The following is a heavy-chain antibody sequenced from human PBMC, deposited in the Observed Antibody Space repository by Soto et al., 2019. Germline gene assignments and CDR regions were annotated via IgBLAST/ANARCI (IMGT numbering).Heavy chain of an antibody. CDR1: GGSISSGGYS. D-gene: IGHD2-2*02. CDR2: IYHSGST. CDR3: ARGYCSSTSCYIWDNWFDP. V-gene: IGHV4-30-2*06. Sequence: PSETLSLTCAVSGGSISSGGYSWNWIRQSPGRGLEWIGYIYHSGSTSYNPSLKSRVTISVDKSENQFSLKLSSVTAADTAVNYCARGYCSSTSCYIWDNWFDPWGQGTLVTVSS. J-gene: IGHJ5*02.